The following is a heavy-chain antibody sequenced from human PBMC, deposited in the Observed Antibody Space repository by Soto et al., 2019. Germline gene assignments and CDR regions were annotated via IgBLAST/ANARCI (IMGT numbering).Heavy chain of an antibody. D-gene: IGHD6-6*01. CDR3: ARDRSYSTSRYDAFDI. Sequence: SETLSLTCTVSGGSISSYYWSWIRQPPGRGLEWIGYIFYSGNTDYNPSLKSRVTISLDTSKNQFSLRLSSVTAADTAVYYCARDRSYSTSRYDAFDIWGQGAMVTVSS. J-gene: IGHJ3*02. CDR1: GGSISSYY. V-gene: IGHV4-59*01. CDR2: IFYSGNT.